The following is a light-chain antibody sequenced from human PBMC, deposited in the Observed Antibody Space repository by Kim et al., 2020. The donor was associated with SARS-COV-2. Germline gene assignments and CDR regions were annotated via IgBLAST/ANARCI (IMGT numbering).Light chain of an antibody. CDR1: QKIRND. CDR3: LQQNTYPIT. J-gene: IGKJ5*01. V-gene: IGKV1-17*01. CDR2: GAS. Sequence: GDRGNIPCRASQKIRNDLGWEQQNPGRAPKHLIYGASSLQSGVPSRFSGRGTWTEFNLTISSLQPEDFATLFCLQQNTYPITFGQGTQLEIK.